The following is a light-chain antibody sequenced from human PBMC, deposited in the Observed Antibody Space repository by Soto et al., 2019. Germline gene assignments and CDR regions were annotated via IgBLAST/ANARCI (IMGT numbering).Light chain of an antibody. CDR3: SSYAATNNLI. J-gene: IGLJ2*01. CDR2: EVT. V-gene: IGLV2-8*01. CDR1: SSDVGGYNS. Sequence: QSALTQPPSASGSPGQSVTISCTGTSSDVGGYNSVSWYQQHPGKAPKLMIYEVTERPSGVPDRFSGSKSGSTASLTVSGLQAEDEADYYCSSYAATNNLIFGGGTKLTVL.